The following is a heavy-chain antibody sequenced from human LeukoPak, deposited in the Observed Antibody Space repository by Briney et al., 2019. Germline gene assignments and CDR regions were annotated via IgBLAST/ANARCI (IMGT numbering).Heavy chain of an antibody. CDR1: GFTFSSYS. CDR2: ISSSSSYI. D-gene: IGHD3-16*02. Sequence: PGGSLRLSSAASGFTFSSYSMNWVRQAPGKGLEWVSSISSSSSYIYYADSVKGRFTISRDNAKNSLYLQMNSLRAEDTAVYYCAREGTYYDYVWGSYRYLDYWGQGTLVTVSS. CDR3: AREGTYYDYVWGSYRYLDY. V-gene: IGHV3-21*01. J-gene: IGHJ4*02.